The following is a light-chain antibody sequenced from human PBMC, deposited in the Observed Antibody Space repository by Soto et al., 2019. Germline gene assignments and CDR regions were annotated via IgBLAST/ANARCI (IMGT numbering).Light chain of an antibody. CDR2: SNN. J-gene: IGLJ1*01. V-gene: IGLV1-44*01. CDR3: AAWDDSLNGYV. Sequence: QSVLTQPRSASGTPGQRVTISCSGSSSNIGSNTVHWYQQLPGTAPKLLIYSNNHRPSGVPDRFSGSKSGTSASLAISGLQSGDEADYYCAAWDDSLNGYVFGTGTKVTVL. CDR1: SSNIGSNT.